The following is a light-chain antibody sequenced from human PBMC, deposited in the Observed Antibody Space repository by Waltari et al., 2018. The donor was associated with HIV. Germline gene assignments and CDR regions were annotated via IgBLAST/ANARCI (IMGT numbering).Light chain of an antibody. CDR3: CSSAGRDIFV. J-gene: IGLJ1*01. CDR1: STDVGAYNH. V-gene: IGLV2-11*01. Sequence: QSALTQSRSVSGSPGQSITIPCTGTSTDVGAYNHVSWYQQHPGRAPKLLIYDLNRRPSGVPDRFSGSKSGNTASLSISGLQAEDEADYYCCSSAGRDIFVFGTGTKVTVL. CDR2: DLN.